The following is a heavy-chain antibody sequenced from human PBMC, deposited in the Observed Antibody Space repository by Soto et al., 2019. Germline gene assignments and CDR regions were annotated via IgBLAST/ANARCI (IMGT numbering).Heavy chain of an antibody. CDR1: GGTFSSYA. CDR2: LIPIFSTA. J-gene: IGHJ6*02. V-gene: IGHV1-69*06. D-gene: IGHD6-13*01. CDR3: ASRWGAAQYYYYCGMDV. Sequence: QVQLVQSGAEENKPGPSVKVSCQAPGGTFSSYAISWVRQAPGQEREWMGGLIPIFSTANYPQKYQGRVTITADKSTSTAYMELSSLRSEDTAVYYCASRWGAAQYYYYCGMDVWGQGTTVTVSS.